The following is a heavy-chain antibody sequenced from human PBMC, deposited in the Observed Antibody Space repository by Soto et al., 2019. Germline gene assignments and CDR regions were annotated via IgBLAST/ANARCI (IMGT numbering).Heavy chain of an antibody. D-gene: IGHD3-9*01. Sequence: GGSLRLSCAASGFSFRGYWMTWVRLAPGKGLEWVASINQDGGDRNYVDSVKGRFTISRDNAKSSLVLQMNSLRAEDTAVYYCARGPTYYDILSGYWGPLQPFDPSGQTPLVTLSS. CDR3: ARGPTYYDILSGYWGPLQPFDP. CDR2: INQDGGDR. V-gene: IGHV3-7*04. CDR1: GFSFRGYW. J-gene: IGHJ5*02.